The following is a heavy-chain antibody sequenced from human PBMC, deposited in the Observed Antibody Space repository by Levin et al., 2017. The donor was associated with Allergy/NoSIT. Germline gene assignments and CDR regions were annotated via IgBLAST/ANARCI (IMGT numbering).Heavy chain of an antibody. D-gene: IGHD2-15*01. CDR2: IWFDGSKK. Sequence: AGGSLRLSCEASGSTVSSYAMHWVRQAPGKGLEWVAVIWFDGSKKYYADSVKGRFTISRDNSKNTMYLQMNSLRAEDTAVYYCARDQFRNPNLDGTLRWMVVPQPPGTYHYGMDVWGQGTTVTVSS. CDR3: ARDQFRNPNLDGTLRWMVVPQPPGTYHYGMDV. J-gene: IGHJ6*02. CDR1: GSTVSSYA. V-gene: IGHV3-33*01.